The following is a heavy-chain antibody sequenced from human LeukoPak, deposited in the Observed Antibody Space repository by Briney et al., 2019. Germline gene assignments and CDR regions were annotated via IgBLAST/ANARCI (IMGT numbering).Heavy chain of an antibody. Sequence: SETLSLTCAVYGGSFSGYYWSWIRQPPGKGLEWIGEINHSGSTNYNPSLKSRVTISVDTSKNQFSLKLSSVTAADTAVYYCARPRVVVTAVAFDIWGQGTMVTVSS. CDR2: INHSGST. J-gene: IGHJ3*02. D-gene: IGHD2-21*02. CDR1: GGSFSGYY. CDR3: ARPRVVVTAVAFDI. V-gene: IGHV4-34*01.